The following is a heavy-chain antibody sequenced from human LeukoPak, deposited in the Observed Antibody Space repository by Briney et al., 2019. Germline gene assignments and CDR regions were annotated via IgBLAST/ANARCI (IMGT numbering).Heavy chain of an antibody. V-gene: IGHV1-46*01. D-gene: IGHD1-7*01. Sequence: GASVKVSCKASGYTFTSYYMHWVQQAPGQGLEWMGIINPSGGSTSYAQKFQGRVTMTEDTSTDTAYMELSSLRSEDTAVYYCANIRISNWNYGHDAFDIWGQGTMVTVSS. CDR3: ANIRISNWNYGHDAFDI. J-gene: IGHJ3*02. CDR2: INPSGGST. CDR1: GYTFTSYY.